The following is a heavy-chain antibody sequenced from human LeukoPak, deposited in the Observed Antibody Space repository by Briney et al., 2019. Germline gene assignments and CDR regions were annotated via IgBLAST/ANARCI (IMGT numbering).Heavy chain of an antibody. CDR1: GYTFTGYY. Sequence: ASVKVSCKASGYTFTGYYMNWVRQAPGQGLEWMGWINPNSGGTKYAQKFQGRVTMTRDTSMSQAYMELSRLRSDDTAVYYCARGPITMIVVALGAFDIWGQGTMVTVSS. D-gene: IGHD3-22*01. J-gene: IGHJ3*02. CDR3: ARGPITMIVVALGAFDI. CDR2: INPNSGGT. V-gene: IGHV1-2*02.